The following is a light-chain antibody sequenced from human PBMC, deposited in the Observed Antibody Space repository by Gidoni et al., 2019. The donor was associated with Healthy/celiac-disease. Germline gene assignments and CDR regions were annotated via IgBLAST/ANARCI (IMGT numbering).Light chain of an antibody. CDR2: GTS. CDR3: QQYTSTPPWT. V-gene: IGKV3-20*01. Sequence: DIVFTQSPGTLSLSPGERATLSCRASRHVGNNCLVWYQQKPGQAPRLLMYGTSTRATGIPDRFSGSGSGTDFTLTISSLEPEDSAVYYCQQYTSTPPWTFGQGTQVEIK. J-gene: IGKJ1*01. CDR1: RHVGNNC.